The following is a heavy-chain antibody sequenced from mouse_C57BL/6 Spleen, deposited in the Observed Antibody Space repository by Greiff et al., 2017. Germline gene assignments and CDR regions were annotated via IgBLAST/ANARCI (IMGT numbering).Heavy chain of an antibody. CDR1: GFTFSSYT. D-gene: IGHD1-1*01. CDR3: ARRGLRYDFDY. V-gene: IGHV5-9*01. Sequence: EVMLVESGGGLVKPGGSLKLSCAASGFTFSSYTMSWVRQTPEKRLEWVATISGGGGNTYYPDSVKGRFTISRDNAKNTLYLQMSSLRSEDTALYYCARRGLRYDFDYWGQGTTLTVSS. J-gene: IGHJ2*01. CDR2: ISGGGGNT.